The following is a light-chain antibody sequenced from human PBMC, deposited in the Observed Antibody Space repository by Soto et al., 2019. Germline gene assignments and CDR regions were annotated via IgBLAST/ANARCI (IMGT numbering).Light chain of an antibody. Sequence: QPVLTQPPSVSGAPGPRVTISCTGSSSHIGAGYDVHWYQQLPGTAPKLLIYGNSNRPSGVPDRFSGSKSGTSASLAITGLQAEDEADYYCQSYDSSLSGSVFGGGTKLTVL. CDR1: SSHIGAGYD. V-gene: IGLV1-40*01. CDR2: GNS. J-gene: IGLJ2*01. CDR3: QSYDSSLSGSV.